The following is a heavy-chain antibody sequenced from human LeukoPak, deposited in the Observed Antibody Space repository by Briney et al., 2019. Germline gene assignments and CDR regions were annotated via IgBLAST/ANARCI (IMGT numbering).Heavy chain of an antibody. D-gene: IGHD5-12*01. Sequence: ASVTVSCKASGYAFTANYIHWVRQAPGQGLEWVGWINPSSGGTSYAQNFQGRVTMTRDTSISTVYMELSGLTSDDTAMYFCARAGSSLGYIGYILFDYWGQGTLVTVSS. CDR2: INPSSGGT. J-gene: IGHJ4*02. CDR3: ARAGSSLGYIGYILFDY. CDR1: GYAFTANY. V-gene: IGHV1-2*02.